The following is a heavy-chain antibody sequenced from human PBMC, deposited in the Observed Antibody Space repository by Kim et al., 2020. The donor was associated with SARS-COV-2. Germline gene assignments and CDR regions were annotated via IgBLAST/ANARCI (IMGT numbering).Heavy chain of an antibody. Sequence: SETLSLTCTVSGGSISSYYWSWIRQPPGKGLEWIGYIYYSGSINYNPSLKSRVTISVDTSKNQFSLKLSSVTAADTAVYYCARPLGGGWYDAFDIWGQGT. CDR1: GGSISSYY. J-gene: IGHJ3*02. CDR3: ARPLGGGWYDAFDI. V-gene: IGHV4-59*08. D-gene: IGHD6-19*01. CDR2: IYYSGSI.